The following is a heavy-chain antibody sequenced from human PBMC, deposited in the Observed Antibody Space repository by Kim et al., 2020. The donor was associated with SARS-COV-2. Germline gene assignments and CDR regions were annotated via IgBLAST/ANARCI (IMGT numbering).Heavy chain of an antibody. D-gene: IGHD3-10*01. V-gene: IGHV3-15*01. CDR3: TTDLLWFGEVQGAFDI. Sequence: VKGRITISRDDSKNTLYLQMNSLKTEETAVYYCTTDLLWFGEVQGAFDIWGQGTMVTVSS. J-gene: IGHJ3*02.